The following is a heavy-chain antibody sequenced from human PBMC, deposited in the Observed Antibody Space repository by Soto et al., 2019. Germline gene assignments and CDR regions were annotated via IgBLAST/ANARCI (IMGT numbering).Heavy chain of an antibody. J-gene: IGHJ4*02. CDR3: ARENRYSSGWYPFDY. CDR1: GFTFSSYG. D-gene: IGHD6-19*01. Sequence: QVQLVESGGGVVQPGRSLRLSCAASGFTFSSYGMHWVRQAPGKGLEWVAVVWYDGSNKYYADSVKGRFTISRDNSKNTLYLQMNRLRAEDTAVYYCARENRYSSGWYPFDYWGQGTLVTVSS. V-gene: IGHV3-33*01. CDR2: VWYDGSNK.